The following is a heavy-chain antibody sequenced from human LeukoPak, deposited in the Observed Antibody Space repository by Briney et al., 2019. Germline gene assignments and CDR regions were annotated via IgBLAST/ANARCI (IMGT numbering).Heavy chain of an antibody. CDR3: SKHREKYWSGSNFQVHNFFGLDG. Sequence: PGGSLRLSCAASGFAFSGSAIHWVRQASGKGLEWVGRIRSKANSFVKTYAASLEGRFTISRDDSSNTAYLQMNSLKTEDTAVYYCSKHREKYWSGSNFQVHNFFGLDGWGQGNKVTGSS. CDR1: GFAFSGSA. J-gene: IGHJ6*02. CDR2: IRSKANSFVK. D-gene: IGHD2-15*01. V-gene: IGHV3-73*01.